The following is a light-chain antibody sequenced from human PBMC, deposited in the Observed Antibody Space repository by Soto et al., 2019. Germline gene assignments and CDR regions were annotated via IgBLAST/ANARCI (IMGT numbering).Light chain of an antibody. CDR1: QDISSY. J-gene: IGKJ4*01. Sequence: DIQMTQSPSSLSASVGDRVTITCQASQDISSYLNWYQQKPGKAPKLLIYGASNLETGVPPRFSGSGSGTDFTFTISSLQPEDIATYYCPQYDNLPRLTFGGGTKVEIK. CDR3: PQYDNLPRLT. CDR2: GAS. V-gene: IGKV1-33*01.